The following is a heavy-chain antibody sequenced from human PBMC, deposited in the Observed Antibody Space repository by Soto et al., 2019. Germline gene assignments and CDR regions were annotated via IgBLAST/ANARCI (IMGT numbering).Heavy chain of an antibody. CDR3: ARYFRGSGRYFFDY. V-gene: IGHV3-30-3*01. D-gene: IGHD6-19*01. J-gene: IGHJ4*02. CDR2: ISYDGTNK. CDR1: GFSFSISP. Sequence: GGSLRLSCAASGFSFSISPMHWVRQAPGKGPEWVALISYDGTNKFYADSVKGRFTISRDNSKSTLYLQVDSLRPEDAAVYYCARYFRGSGRYFFDYWGQGTLVTVS.